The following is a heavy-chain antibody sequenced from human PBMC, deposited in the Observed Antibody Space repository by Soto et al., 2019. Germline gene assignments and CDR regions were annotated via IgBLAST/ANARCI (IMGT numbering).Heavy chain of an antibody. Sequence: SQTLSLTCAISGDSVASNSAAWNWIRQSPSRGLEWLGRTYYRSKWYNDYAVSVKSRITINPDTSKNQFSLQLNSVTPEDTAVYYCARGSLEYSSSLAAFDIWGRGTIVTVSS. CDR1: GDSVASNSAA. J-gene: IGHJ3*02. D-gene: IGHD6-6*01. CDR2: TYYRSKWYN. V-gene: IGHV6-1*01. CDR3: ARGSLEYSSSLAAFDI.